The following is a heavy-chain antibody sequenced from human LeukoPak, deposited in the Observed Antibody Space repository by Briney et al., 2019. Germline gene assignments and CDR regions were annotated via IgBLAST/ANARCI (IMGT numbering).Heavy chain of an antibody. J-gene: IGHJ4*02. D-gene: IGHD4-17*01. V-gene: IGHV3-30*02. CDR1: GFTFSSYS. CDR2: IRYDGSNK. Sequence: PGGSLRLSCAASGFTFSSYSMNWVRQAPGKELEWVAFIRYDGSNKYYADSVKGRFSISRDNSKNTLYLQMNSLRAEDTAVYYCAKDLGDGDRRYFDYWGQGTLVTVSS. CDR3: AKDLGDGDRRYFDY.